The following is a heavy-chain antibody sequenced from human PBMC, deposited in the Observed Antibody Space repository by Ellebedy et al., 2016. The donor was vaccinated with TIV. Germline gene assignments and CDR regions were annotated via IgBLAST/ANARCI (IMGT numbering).Heavy chain of an antibody. J-gene: IGHJ4*03. V-gene: IGHV3-7*01. D-gene: IGHD3-10*01. CDR1: GFTFSDYL. CDR2: IKQDGSEK. CDR3: ARDQGWAYPGSTRFDY. Sequence: PGGSLRLSCAASGFTFSDYLMSWVRQAPGKGLEWVANIKQDGSEKWYVDSVKGRFTISRDNAKNSLYLQMSSLRAEDTAVYYCARDQGWAYPGSTRFDYWGQGTLVTVSS.